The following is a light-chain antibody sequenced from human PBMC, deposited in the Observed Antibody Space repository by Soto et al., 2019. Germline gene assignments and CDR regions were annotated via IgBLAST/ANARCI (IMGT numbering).Light chain of an antibody. CDR1: QSVLYSSNNKNY. V-gene: IGKV4-1*01. CDR3: QQYYSTPQN. CDR2: CAS. J-gene: IGKJ2*01. Sequence: DIVMTQSPDSLAVSLGERATINCKSSQSVLYSSNNKNYLAWYQQKPGQPPKLLIYCASTRESGVPDRFSGSGSGTDFTLTISSLQAEDVAVYYCQQYYSTPQNFGQGTKLEIK.